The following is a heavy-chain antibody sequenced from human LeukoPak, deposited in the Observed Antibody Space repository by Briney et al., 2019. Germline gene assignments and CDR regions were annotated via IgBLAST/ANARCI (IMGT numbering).Heavy chain of an antibody. CDR2: IRYDGSNK. Sequence: GGSLRLSCAASGFTFSSYGMHWVRQAPGKGLEWVAFIRYDGSNKYYADSVKGRFTISRDNSKNTLYLQMNSLRAEDTAVYYCARCLGSEAYYGMDVWGQGTTVTVSS. V-gene: IGHV3-30*02. D-gene: IGHD2-2*03. CDR3: ARCLGSEAYYGMDV. J-gene: IGHJ6*02. CDR1: GFTFSSYG.